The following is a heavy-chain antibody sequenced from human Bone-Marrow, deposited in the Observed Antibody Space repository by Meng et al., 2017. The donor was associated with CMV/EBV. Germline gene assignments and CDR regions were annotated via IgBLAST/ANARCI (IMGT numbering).Heavy chain of an antibody. CDR3: AREGLLSSGELNSAFDM. Sequence: SETLSLTCTVSGDSISSSTWWDWVRQSPGKGLEWIGEIHLSGNTNYNPSLKSRVTMSIDKSKNQFFLRLRSVTAADTAVYYCAREGLLSSGELNSAFDMWGQATTVTFSS. CDR2: IHLSGNT. CDR1: GDSISSSTW. D-gene: IGHD3-16*01. V-gene: IGHV4/OR15-8*02. J-gene: IGHJ3*02.